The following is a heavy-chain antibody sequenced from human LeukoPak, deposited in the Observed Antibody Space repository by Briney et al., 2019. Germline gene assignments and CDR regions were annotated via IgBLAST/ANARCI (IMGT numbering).Heavy chain of an antibody. V-gene: IGHV1-24*01. Sequence: ASVKVSCKVSGYTLTELSMHWVRQAPGKGLERMGGFDPEDGETIYAQKFQGRVTMTEDTSTDTAYMELSSLRSEDTAVYYCATSGGSWNKYFQHWGQGTLVTVSS. J-gene: IGHJ1*01. D-gene: IGHD3-10*01. CDR3: ATSGGSWNKYFQH. CDR2: FDPEDGET. CDR1: GYTLTELS.